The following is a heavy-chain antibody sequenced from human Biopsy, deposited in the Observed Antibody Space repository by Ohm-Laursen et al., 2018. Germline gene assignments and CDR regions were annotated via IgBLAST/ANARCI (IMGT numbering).Heavy chain of an antibody. V-gene: IGHV4-61*01. CDR1: VDSLTSGPEN. J-gene: IGHJ4*02. CDR3: ARGRRTSGWQYFDN. D-gene: IGHD6-19*01. Sequence: SDTLSLTCTVSVDSLTSGPENWSWIRQSPGQGLAYIGFIYSGGNTNYNPSLKNRVTMSVDTSKNQYYLKLYSVTAADTAVYYCARGRRTSGWQYFDNWGQGTLVTVSS. CDR2: IYSGGNT.